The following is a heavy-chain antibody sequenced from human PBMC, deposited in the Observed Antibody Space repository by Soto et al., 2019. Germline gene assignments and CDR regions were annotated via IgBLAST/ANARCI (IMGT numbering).Heavy chain of an antibody. CDR1: GFPISSTYS. D-gene: IGHD4-17*01. CDR2: ISHSGTT. CDR3: ARVTMVIRDSDHFGVDV. Sequence: SETLSLTCLVSGFPISSTYSWGWIRQPPGKGLEWIGSISHSGTTSYSPSLTSRVSISVDTSKNQVSLKQTSVTAADTAVYFCARVTMVIRDSDHFGVDVWGHGTTVTVSS. V-gene: IGHV4-38-2*02. J-gene: IGHJ6*02.